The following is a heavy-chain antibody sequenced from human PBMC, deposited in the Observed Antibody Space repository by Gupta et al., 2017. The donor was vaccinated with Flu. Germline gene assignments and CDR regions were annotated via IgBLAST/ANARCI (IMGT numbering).Heavy chain of an antibody. D-gene: IGHD2-15*01. V-gene: IGHV3-74*01. CDR1: GFDFSGHF. Sequence: EPEVVESGGGFVKPGGSLRLLCAASGFDFSGHFMHWVRQAPGQGLVWVARIRFDGTATSYADSVRGRFTISRDNAKNTLYLQMNSVSPEDTALYYCAREVVNNRLDPWGQGTLVTVAS. CDR3: AREVVNNRLDP. J-gene: IGHJ5*02. CDR2: IRFDGTAT.